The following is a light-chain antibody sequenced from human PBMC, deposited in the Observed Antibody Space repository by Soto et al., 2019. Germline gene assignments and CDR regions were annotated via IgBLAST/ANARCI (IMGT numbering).Light chain of an antibody. CDR2: GAS. CDR3: QESGRSPWT. J-gene: IGKJ1*01. Sequence: EIVWIQSPPTRAVYTEERATLSCRASQSVSSNLAWYQQKPGQAPRLLIYGASSRATDIPDRFRGSGSGTDFTLTIRCLEPEDFALYYCQESGRSPWTYGQGTKVDI. CDR1: QSVSSN. V-gene: IGKV3-20*01.